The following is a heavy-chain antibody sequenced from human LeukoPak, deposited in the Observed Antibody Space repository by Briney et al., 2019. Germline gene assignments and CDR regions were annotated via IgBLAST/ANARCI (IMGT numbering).Heavy chain of an antibody. J-gene: IGHJ4*02. Sequence: RASVKVSCKASGGTFSSYAISWVRQAPGQGLEWMGGIIPIFGTANYAQKFQGRVTITADESTSTAYMELSSLRSEDTAVYYCARNLEYSSSWYSFGYWGQGTLVTVSS. D-gene: IGHD6-13*01. V-gene: IGHV1-69*13. CDR1: GGTFSSYA. CDR2: IIPIFGTA. CDR3: ARNLEYSSSWYSFGY.